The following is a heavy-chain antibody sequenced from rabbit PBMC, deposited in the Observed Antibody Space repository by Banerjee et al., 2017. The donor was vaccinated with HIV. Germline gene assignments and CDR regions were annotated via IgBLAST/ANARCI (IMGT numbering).Heavy chain of an antibody. D-gene: IGHD4-2*01. V-gene: IGHV1S40*01. CDR3: ARDSGSNAYIDVYFNL. J-gene: IGHJ4*01. Sequence: TCTASGFSFTYIDYLCWVRQPPGKGPEWIACVAAGVSFTSYYAGWAKGRFTISKASSTTVTLQMTSLTAADTATYFCARDSGSNAYIDVYFNLWGQGTLVTVS. CDR2: VAAGVSFTS. CDR1: GFSFTYIDY.